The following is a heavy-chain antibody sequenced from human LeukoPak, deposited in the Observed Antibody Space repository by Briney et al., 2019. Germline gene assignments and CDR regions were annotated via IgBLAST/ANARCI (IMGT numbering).Heavy chain of an antibody. V-gene: IGHV1-2*02. Sequence: ASVKVSCKASGYTFTGYYMHWVRQAPGQGLEWMGYIYPNSGATKYAQKFQGRVTITRDTSISTAYMELSRLRSDDTAVYYCGTLLSNGPFDYWGQGSLVTVSS. CDR3: GTLLSNGPFDY. CDR2: IYPNSGAT. J-gene: IGHJ4*02. CDR1: GYTFTGYY.